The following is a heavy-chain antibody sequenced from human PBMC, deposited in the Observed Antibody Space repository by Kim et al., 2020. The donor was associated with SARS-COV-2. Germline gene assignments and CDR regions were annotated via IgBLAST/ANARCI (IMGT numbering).Heavy chain of an antibody. V-gene: IGHV1-24*01. D-gene: IGHD6-13*01. CDR1: GYTLTELS. J-gene: IGHJ3*02. Sequence: ASVKVSCKVSGYTLTELSMHWVRQAPGKGLEWMGGFDPEDGETIYAQKFQGRVTMTEDTSTDTAYMELSSLRSEDTAVYYCATHARYSSSWQGRTSAFDIWGQGTMVTVSS. CDR3: ATHARYSSSWQGRTSAFDI. CDR2: FDPEDGET.